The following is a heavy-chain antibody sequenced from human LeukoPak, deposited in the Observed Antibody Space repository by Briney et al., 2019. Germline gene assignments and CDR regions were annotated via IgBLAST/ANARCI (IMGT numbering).Heavy chain of an antibody. J-gene: IGHJ3*02. CDR3: ARVIEYYDILTGYYNAPGAFDI. Sequence: SETLSLTCTVSGGSISSHYWSWIRLPPGKGLEWIGYLSKSGNTNYSPSLKSRVTISVDTSKNQFSLKLSSVTAADTAVYYCARVIEYYDILTGYYNAPGAFDIWGQGTMVTVSS. D-gene: IGHD3-9*01. V-gene: IGHV4-59*11. CDR1: GGSISSHY. CDR2: LSKSGNT.